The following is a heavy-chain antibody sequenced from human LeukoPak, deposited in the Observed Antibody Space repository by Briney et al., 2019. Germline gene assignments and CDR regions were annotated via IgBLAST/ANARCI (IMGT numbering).Heavy chain of an antibody. CDR1: VYACTNYG. D-gene: IGHD3-22*01. V-gene: IGHV1-18*01. Sequence: ASVKVSCKASVYACTNYGITWVRQAPGQGLEWMGWISAYNTNTNYAQKLQGRVTMTTDTSTSTAYMELRSLRSDDTAVYYCARVVLDHYYDSSGYLGTLDYWGQGTPVTVSS. CDR3: ARVVLDHYYDSSGYLGTLDY. J-gene: IGHJ4*02. CDR2: ISAYNTNT.